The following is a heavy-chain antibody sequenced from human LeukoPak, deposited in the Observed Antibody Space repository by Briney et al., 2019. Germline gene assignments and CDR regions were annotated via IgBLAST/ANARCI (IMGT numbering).Heavy chain of an antibody. CDR3: ARVACTGGRCLAYNFYGMDV. J-gene: IGHJ6*02. CDR2: IWYDGSDK. D-gene: IGHD2-15*01. Sequence: PGGSLRLSCAASGFTFSTYGVNWVRQAPGKGLEWVAVIWYDGSDKYYADSVKGRFTVSRDNSKNTMYLQMNSLRDEDTAVYYCARVACTGGRCLAYNFYGMDVWGQGTTVTVSS. CDR1: GFTFSTYG. V-gene: IGHV3-33*01.